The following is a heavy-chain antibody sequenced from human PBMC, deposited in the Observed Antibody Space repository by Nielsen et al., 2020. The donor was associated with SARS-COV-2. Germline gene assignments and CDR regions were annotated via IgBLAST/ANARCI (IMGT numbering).Heavy chain of an antibody. V-gene: IGHV1-24*01. CDR1: GYTLTELS. D-gene: IGHD3-22*01. J-gene: IGHJ4*02. CDR2: FDPEDGET. Sequence: ASVKVSCKVSGYTLTELSMHWVRQAPGKGLEWMGGFDPEDGETIYAQKFQGRVTMTEDTSTDTAYMELSSLRSEDTAVYYCARERDPIGITMKLVVRPGGYWGQGTLVTVSS. CDR3: ARERDPIGITMKLVVRPGGY.